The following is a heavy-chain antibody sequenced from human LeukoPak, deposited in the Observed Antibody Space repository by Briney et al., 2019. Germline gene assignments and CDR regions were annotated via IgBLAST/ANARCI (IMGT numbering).Heavy chain of an antibody. Sequence: GGSLRLSCAASGFTFSSYWMSWVRQAPGKGLEWVANIKQDGSEKYYVDSVKGRFTISRDNAKNSLYLQMNSLRAEDTAVYYCARVRYYDILTGNDAFDIWGQGTMVTVSS. V-gene: IGHV3-7*01. CDR3: ARVRYYDILTGNDAFDI. CDR1: GFTFSSYW. J-gene: IGHJ3*02. CDR2: IKQDGSEK. D-gene: IGHD3-9*01.